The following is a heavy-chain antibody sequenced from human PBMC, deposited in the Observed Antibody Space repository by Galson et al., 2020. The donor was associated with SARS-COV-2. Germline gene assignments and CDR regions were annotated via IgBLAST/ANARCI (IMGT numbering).Heavy chain of an antibody. CDR3: GTSFVMVRGASGSYYYYYGMDV. CDR1: GYTLTELS. CDR2: FDPEDGET. D-gene: IGHD3-10*01. V-gene: IGHV1-24*01. Sequence: ASVKVSCKVSGYTLTELSMHWVRQAPGKGLEWMGGFDPEDGETIYAQKFQGRVTMTEDTSTDTAYMELSSLRSEDTAVYYCGTSFVMVRGASGSYYYYYGMDVWGQGTTVTVSS. J-gene: IGHJ6*02.